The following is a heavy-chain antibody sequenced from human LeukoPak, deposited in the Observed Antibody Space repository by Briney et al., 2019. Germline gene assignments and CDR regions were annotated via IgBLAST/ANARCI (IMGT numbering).Heavy chain of an antibody. V-gene: IGHV3-23*01. CDR2: IRHGGGT. CDR1: GFTFSSYV. CDR3: AELGITMIGGV. D-gene: IGHD3-10*02. J-gene: IGHJ6*04. Sequence: PGGSLRLSCAASGFTFSSYVISWVRQAPGKGLEWVSGIRHGGGTYYVDSVKGRFTISRDDAKNSLYLQMNSLRAEDTAVYYCAELGITMIGGVWGKGTTVTISS.